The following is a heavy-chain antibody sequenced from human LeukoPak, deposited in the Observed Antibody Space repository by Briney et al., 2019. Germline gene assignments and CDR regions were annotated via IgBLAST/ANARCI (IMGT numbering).Heavy chain of an antibody. CDR1: GFMFGTFW. CDR2: INSGGSET. V-gene: IGHV3-74*01. D-gene: IGHD3-22*01. J-gene: IGHJ4*02. CDR3: AKDIDLRYYDSSGSFDY. Sequence: GGSLRLSCAASGFMFGTFWMHWVRHTPGKGLLWVSRINSGGSETTYADSVKGRFTISRDNAKNSLYLQMNSLRAEDTALYYCAKDIDLRYYDSSGSFDYWGQGTLVTVSS.